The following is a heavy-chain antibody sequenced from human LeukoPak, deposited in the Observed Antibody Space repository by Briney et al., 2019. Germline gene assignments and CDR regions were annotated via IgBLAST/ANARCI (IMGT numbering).Heavy chain of an antibody. J-gene: IGHJ4*02. Sequence: GGSLRLSCAASGFTFSDYYMSWVRQAPGKGLEWVSTLSGTGSSTYYADSVKGRFTISRDNSKNTLYLQLNSLRAEDTAVYYCAKVFQRYFDYWGQGTLVTVSS. CDR3: AKVFQRYFDY. D-gene: IGHD6-25*01. CDR1: GFTFSDYY. CDR2: LSGTGSST. V-gene: IGHV3-23*01.